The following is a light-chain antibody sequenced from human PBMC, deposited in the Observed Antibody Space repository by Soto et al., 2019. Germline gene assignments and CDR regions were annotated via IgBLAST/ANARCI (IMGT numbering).Light chain of an antibody. CDR3: QQCHNWPFT. CDR1: QSVSSH. V-gene: IGKV3-11*01. J-gene: IGKJ3*01. CDR2: DAS. Sequence: EIVLTQSPATLSLSPGERATLSCRASQSVSSHLAWYQQKSGQAPRLLIYDASNRATGIPARFSGSGSGTDFTLTISSLEPEDFAVYYCQQCHNWPFTFGPGTTVDIK.